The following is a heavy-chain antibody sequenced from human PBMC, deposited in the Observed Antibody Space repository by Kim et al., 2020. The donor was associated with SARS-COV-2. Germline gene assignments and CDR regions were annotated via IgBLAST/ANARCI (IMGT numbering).Heavy chain of an antibody. V-gene: IGHV3-21*01. CDR2: ISSSSSYI. J-gene: IGHJ4*02. CDR1: GFTFSSYS. Sequence: GGSLRLSCAASGFTFSSYSMNWVRQAPGKGLEWVSSISSSSSYIYYADSVKGRFTISRDNAKNSLYLQMNSLRAEDTAVYYCARDGGIAVAGRVLGSYFDYWGQGTLVTVSS. D-gene: IGHD6-19*01. CDR3: ARDGGIAVAGRVLGSYFDY.